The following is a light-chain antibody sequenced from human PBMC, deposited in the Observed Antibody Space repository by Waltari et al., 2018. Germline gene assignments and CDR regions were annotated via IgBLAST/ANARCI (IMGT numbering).Light chain of an antibody. V-gene: IGLV1-47*01. J-gene: IGLJ2*01. CDR1: SSNIGKNY. CDR3: AAWDDSLGVWI. CDR2: GND. Sequence: QSVLTQPPSASGTPGQRVTISCSGSSSNIGKNYVYWHQQLPGTAPKLLISGNDQRPSWVPDRFSGSKSGTSASLAISGLRSEEEADYYCAAWDDSLGVWIFGGGTKLTVL.